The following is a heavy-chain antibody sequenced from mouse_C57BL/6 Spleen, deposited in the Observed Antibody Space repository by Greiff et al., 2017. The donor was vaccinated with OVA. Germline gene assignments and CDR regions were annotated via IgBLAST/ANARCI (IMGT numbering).Heavy chain of an antibody. CDR2: IDPSDSYT. CDR3: ARRDGYWYFDV. Sequence: VQLQQPGAELVKPGASVKLSCKASGYTFTSYWMQWVKQRPGQGLEWIGEIDPSDSYTNYNQKFKGKATLTVDTSSSTAYMQLSSLTSEDAAVCYCARRDGYWYFDVWGTGTTVTVSS. CDR1: GYTFTSYW. D-gene: IGHD2-3*01. J-gene: IGHJ1*03. V-gene: IGHV1-50*01.